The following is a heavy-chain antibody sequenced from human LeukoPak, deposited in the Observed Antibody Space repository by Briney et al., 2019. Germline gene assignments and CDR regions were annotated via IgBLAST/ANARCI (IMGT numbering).Heavy chain of an antibody. Sequence: GGSLRLSCAASGFTFSSYAMTWVRQAPGKGLEWVSSISDRDHNTYYADSVKGRFTISRDNSKNTLYLQMSSLRAEDTAVYYCVTVGMTSIWSYLRFDPRGQGTLVSVSS. CDR1: GFTFSSYA. D-gene: IGHD1-26*01. V-gene: IGHV3-23*01. CDR2: ISDRDHNT. CDR3: VTVGMTSIWSYLRFDP. J-gene: IGHJ5*02.